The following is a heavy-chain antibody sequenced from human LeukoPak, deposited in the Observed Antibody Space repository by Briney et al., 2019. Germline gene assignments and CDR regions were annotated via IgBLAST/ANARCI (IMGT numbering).Heavy chain of an antibody. CDR3: AKDLVGAKLELNWIDP. V-gene: IGHV1-2*02. J-gene: IGHJ5*02. CDR1: GYTFIGYY. Sequence: GASVKVSCKASGYTFIGYYMHWVRQAPGQGLEWMGWINPNSGGTNYAQKFQGRVTMTRDTSISTAYMELSRLRSDDTAVYYCAKDLVGAKLELNWIDPWGQGTLVTVSS. CDR2: INPNSGGT. D-gene: IGHD1-7*01.